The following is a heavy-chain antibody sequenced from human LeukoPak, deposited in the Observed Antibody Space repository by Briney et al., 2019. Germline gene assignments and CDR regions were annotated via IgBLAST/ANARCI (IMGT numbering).Heavy chain of an antibody. CDR2: ISSSSSYI. Sequence: GGSLRLSCAASGFTFSTYSMNWVRQAPGKGLEWVSSISSSSSYIYYADSVKGRFTISRDNAKNSLYLQMNSLRAEDTALYHCARDRGDYDILTGYHDYWGQGTLVTVSS. CDR3: ARDRGDYDILTGYHDY. V-gene: IGHV3-21*04. CDR1: GFTFSTYS. D-gene: IGHD3-9*01. J-gene: IGHJ4*02.